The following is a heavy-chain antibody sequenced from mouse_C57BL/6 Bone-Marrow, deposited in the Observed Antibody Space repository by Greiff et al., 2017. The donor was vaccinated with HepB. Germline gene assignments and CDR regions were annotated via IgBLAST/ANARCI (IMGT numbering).Heavy chain of an antibody. D-gene: IGHD1-1*01. Sequence: EVMLVESGGDLVKPGGSLKLSCAASGFTFSSYGMSWVRQTPDKRLEWVATISSGGSYTYYPDSVKGRFPISRDNAKNTLYLQMSSLKSEETAMYYCASPFITTVVARWYFDVWGTGTTVTVSS. CDR3: ASPFITTVVARWYFDV. CDR1: GFTFSSYG. J-gene: IGHJ1*03. CDR2: ISSGGSYT. V-gene: IGHV5-6*01.